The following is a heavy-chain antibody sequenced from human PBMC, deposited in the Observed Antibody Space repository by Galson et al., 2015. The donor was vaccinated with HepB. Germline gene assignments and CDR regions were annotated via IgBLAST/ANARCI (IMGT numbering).Heavy chain of an antibody. Sequence: SVKVSCKASGYAFTDYYIHWVRQAPGQGLEWMGRINPNSGNTDYAQKFQGRVTMTGDTSTNTAYVELGRLRYDDTAVYYCARGEYHLLGGMDVWGQGTTVTVSS. CDR3: ARGEYHLLGGMDV. V-gene: IGHV1-2*02. D-gene: IGHD2-2*01. CDR2: INPNSGNT. J-gene: IGHJ6*02. CDR1: GYAFTDYY.